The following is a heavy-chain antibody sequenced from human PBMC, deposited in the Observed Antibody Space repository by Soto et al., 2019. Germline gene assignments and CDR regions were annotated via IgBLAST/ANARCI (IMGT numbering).Heavy chain of an antibody. CDR1: GFTFSSYA. Sequence: GGSLRLSCAASGFTFSSYAMHWVRQAPGKGLEWVAVISYDGSNKYYADSVKGRFTISRDNSKKTVYLQMSSLRAEDTAVYYCARAYSDAFDIWGQGTMVTV. CDR2: ISYDGSNK. CDR3: ARAYSDAFDI. J-gene: IGHJ3*02. V-gene: IGHV3-30-3*01. D-gene: IGHD2-15*01.